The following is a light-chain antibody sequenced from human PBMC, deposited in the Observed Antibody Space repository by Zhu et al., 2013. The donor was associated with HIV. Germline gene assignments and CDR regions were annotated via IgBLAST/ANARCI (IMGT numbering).Light chain of an antibody. CDR2: GAS. V-gene: IGKV3-15*01. J-gene: IGKJ1*01. CDR1: QRVSSN. CDR3: QQYGNAPWT. Sequence: EIVMTQSPATLSVSPGERATLSCRASQRVSSNLAWYQQKPGQAPRLLIYGASTRATGIPARFSGSGSGTDFTLTISRLEPEDFAVYYCQQYGNAPWTFGQGTKVEIK.